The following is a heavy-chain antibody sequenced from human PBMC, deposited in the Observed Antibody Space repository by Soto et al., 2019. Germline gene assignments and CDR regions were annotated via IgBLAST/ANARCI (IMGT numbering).Heavy chain of an antibody. CDR3: VRVFGFCTNGVCSS. D-gene: IGHD2-8*01. CDR1: GFTFSSYW. CDR2: LSPDGSIT. Sequence: EVQLVESGGGLIQPGGSLRLSCAASGFTFSSYWMNWVRQVPGKGLGWVSRLSPDGSITKYADSVKGRFIISRDNAKNTGYPQMDSLGAEGTAVVLCVRVFGFCTNGVCSSWGQGTLVTVSS. J-gene: IGHJ4*02. V-gene: IGHV3-74*03.